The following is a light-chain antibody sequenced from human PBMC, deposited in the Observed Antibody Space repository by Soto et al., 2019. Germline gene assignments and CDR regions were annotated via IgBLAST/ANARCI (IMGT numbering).Light chain of an antibody. CDR1: QSVSSSY. CDR2: GAS. CDR3: QQYGSSPLLT. J-gene: IGKJ4*01. Sequence: EIVLTQSPGTLSLSPGERATPSSRASQSVSSSYLAGYQQKPGQAPRLLIYGASSRATGIPDRFSGSGSGTDFTLTISRLEPEDFAVYYCQQYGSSPLLTFGGGTKVEIK. V-gene: IGKV3-20*01.